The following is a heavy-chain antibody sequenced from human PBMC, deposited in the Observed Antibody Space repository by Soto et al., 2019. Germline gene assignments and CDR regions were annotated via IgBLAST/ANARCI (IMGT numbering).Heavy chain of an antibody. CDR1: GYTITIYA. Sequence: ASVKGACKASGYTITIYAMHWVRQNPGQRLEWMGWINAGNGNTKYSQKFQGRVTITRDTSASTAYMELSSLRSEDTAVYYCAIGIVVVPAAIFPDAFDIWGQGTMVTVSS. D-gene: IGHD2-2*01. J-gene: IGHJ3*02. CDR2: INAGNGNT. V-gene: IGHV1-3*01. CDR3: AIGIVVVPAAIFPDAFDI.